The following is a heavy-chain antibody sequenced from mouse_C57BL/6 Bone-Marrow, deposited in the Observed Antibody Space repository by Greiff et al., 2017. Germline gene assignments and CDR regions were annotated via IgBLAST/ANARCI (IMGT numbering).Heavy chain of an antibody. V-gene: IGHV1-69*01. D-gene: IGHD1-1*01. CDR2: IDPSDSYT. CDR1: GYTFTSYW. Sequence: VQLQQPGAELVMPGASVKLSCKASGYTFTSYWMHWVQQRPGQGLEWIGEIDPSDSYTNYNQKFKGKSTLTVDKSSSTAYMQLSSLTSEDSAVYYCATLFSFDYWGQGTTLTVSS. CDR3: ATLFSFDY. J-gene: IGHJ2*01.